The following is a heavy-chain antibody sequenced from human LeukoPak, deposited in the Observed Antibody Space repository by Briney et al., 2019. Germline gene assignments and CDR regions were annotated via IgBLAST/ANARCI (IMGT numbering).Heavy chain of an antibody. J-gene: IGHJ4*02. CDR2: IYYSGST. CDR1: GGSISSSSYY. Sequence: SETLSLTCTVSGGSISSSSYYWGWIRQPPGKGLEWIGSIYYSGSTYYNPSLKSRVTISVDTSKNQFSLKLSSVTAADTAVYYCARRGCSSGRTYCYYFDYRGQGTLVTVSS. V-gene: IGHV4-39*01. D-gene: IGHD6-19*01. CDR3: ARRGCSSGRTYCYYFDY.